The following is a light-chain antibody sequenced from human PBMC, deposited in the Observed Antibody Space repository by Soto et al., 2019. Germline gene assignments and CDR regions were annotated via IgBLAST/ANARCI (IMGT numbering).Light chain of an antibody. V-gene: IGLV2-11*01. CDR3: CSDAGDYVV. CDR1: SSAVAGYNF. Sequence: QSALTQPRSVSGSPGQSVTISCTGTSSAVAGYNFVSWYQHQPGKAPKCMIYEVTKRPSGVPDRFSGSKSGNPASLTISGLQTEDEGDYYCCSDAGDYVVFGGGTKLTVL. J-gene: IGLJ2*01. CDR2: EVT.